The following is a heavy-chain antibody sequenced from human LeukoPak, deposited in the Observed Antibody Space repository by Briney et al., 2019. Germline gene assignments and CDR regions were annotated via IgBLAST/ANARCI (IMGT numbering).Heavy chain of an antibody. CDR1: GGTFSSYA. J-gene: IGHJ6*02. CDR3: ARMVDYYYYGMDV. V-gene: IGHV1-69*04. D-gene: IGHD2-8*01. CDR2: IIPILGIA. Sequence: GASVKVSCKASGGTFSSYAISWVRQAPGQGLEWMGRIIPILGIANYAQKFQGRVAITADKSTSTAYMELSSLRSEDTAVYYCARMVDYYYYGMDVWGQGTTVTVSS.